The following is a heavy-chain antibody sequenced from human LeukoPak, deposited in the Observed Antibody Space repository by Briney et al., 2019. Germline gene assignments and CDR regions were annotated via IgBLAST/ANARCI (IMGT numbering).Heavy chain of an antibody. V-gene: IGHV1-2*02. CDR2: INPNSGGT. J-gene: IGHJ3*02. CDR3: ARGDCSSTSCDQGDAFDI. Sequence: ASVKVSCKASGYTFTGYYMHWVRQAPGQGLEWMGWINPNSGGTNYAQKFQGRVTMTRDTSISTAYMELSRLRSDDTAVYYCARGDCSSTSCDQGDAFDIWGQGTMVTVSS. D-gene: IGHD2-2*01. CDR1: GYTFTGYY.